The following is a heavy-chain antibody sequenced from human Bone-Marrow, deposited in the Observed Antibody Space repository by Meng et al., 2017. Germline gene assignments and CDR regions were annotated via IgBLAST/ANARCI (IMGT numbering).Heavy chain of an antibody. CDR3: ARVLRGWGYFDY. J-gene: IGHJ4*02. CDR2: IYSGGHT. D-gene: IGHD3-10*01. CDR1: WLTVTDSY. V-gene: IGHV3-53*01. Sequence: CAALWLTVTDSYLSLVRHAPGKGPEWVSVIYSGGHTYYADSMKGPYTISRDNSRNTLYLQVTSLRAEDKAVEYCARVLRGWGYFDYWGQGTLVTVSS.